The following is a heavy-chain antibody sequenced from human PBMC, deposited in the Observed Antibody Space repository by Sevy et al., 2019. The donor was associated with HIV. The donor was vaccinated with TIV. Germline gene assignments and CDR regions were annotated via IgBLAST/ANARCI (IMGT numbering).Heavy chain of an antibody. V-gene: IGHV3-21*01. CDR3: ARDFYGGYARDY. CDR2: ISSSSSYI. CDR1: GFTFSRYT. Sequence: GGSLRLSCADSGFTFSRYTMNWVRQAPGKGLEWVSSISSSSSYIYYADSVKGRFTISRDDAKNSLYLQMNSLRAEDTAAYYCARDFYGGYARDYWGQGTLVTISS. D-gene: IGHD4-17*01. J-gene: IGHJ4*02.